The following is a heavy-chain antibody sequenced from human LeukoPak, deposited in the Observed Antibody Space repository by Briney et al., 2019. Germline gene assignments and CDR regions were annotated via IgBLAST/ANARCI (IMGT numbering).Heavy chain of an antibody. Sequence: PSETLSLTCTVSGGSISSYFWSWIRQPAGKGLEWIGRIYSSGNTNYNPSLKSRVTMSVDTSKNQFSLKLSSVTAADTAVYYCARRSGWEPYFDYWGQGTLVTVSS. CDR2: IYSSGNT. J-gene: IGHJ4*02. CDR1: GGSISSYF. CDR3: ARRSGWEPYFDY. V-gene: IGHV4-4*07. D-gene: IGHD1-26*01.